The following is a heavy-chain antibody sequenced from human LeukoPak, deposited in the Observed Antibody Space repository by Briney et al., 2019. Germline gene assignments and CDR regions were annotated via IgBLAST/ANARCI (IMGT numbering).Heavy chain of an antibody. CDR1: GGSISSGDYY. CDR2: INYSRTT. CDR3: ARTYCRGGTCYSWDY. Sequence: SQTLSLTCTVSGGSISSGDYYWSWIRQPPGKGLEWIGYINYSRTTYYNPSLTSRVTISVDTSKNQFSLKLSSVTAADTAVYYCARTYCRGGTCYSWDYWGQGTLVTVSS. V-gene: IGHV4-30-4*01. D-gene: IGHD2-15*01. J-gene: IGHJ4*02.